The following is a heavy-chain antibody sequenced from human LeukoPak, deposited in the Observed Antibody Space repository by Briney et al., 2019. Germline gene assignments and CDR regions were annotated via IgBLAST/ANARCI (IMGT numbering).Heavy chain of an antibody. V-gene: IGHV3-21*01. CDR2: ISSSSSSI. Sequence: TGGSLRLSCAASGFTFSSYSMNWVRQAPGKGLEWVSSISSSSSSIYYADSMKGRFTISGDNAKNSLFLQMNSLRAEDTAVYYCARENFYESSGYHPPFDCWGQGTLVTVSS. CDR3: ARENFYESSGYHPPFDC. J-gene: IGHJ4*02. CDR1: GFTFSSYS. D-gene: IGHD3-22*01.